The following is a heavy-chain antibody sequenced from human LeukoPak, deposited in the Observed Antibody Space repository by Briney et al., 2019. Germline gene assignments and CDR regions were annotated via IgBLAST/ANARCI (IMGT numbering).Heavy chain of an antibody. Sequence: SETLSLTCTVSGGSISSYYWSWIRQPAGKGLEWIGRIYTSGSTNYNPSLKSRATMSVDTSKNQFSLKLSSVTAADTAVYYCARANYYYDSSGYYAKNYYYYYMDVWGKGTTVTVSS. CDR1: GGSISSYY. D-gene: IGHD3-22*01. CDR2: IYTSGST. CDR3: ARANYYYDSSGYYAKNYYYYYMDV. V-gene: IGHV4-4*07. J-gene: IGHJ6*03.